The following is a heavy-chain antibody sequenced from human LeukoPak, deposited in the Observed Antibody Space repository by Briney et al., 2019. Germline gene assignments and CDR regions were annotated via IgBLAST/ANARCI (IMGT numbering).Heavy chain of an antibody. V-gene: IGHV1-8*01. CDR2: MNPNSGNT. Sequence: ASVKVSCKASGYTFTSYDNNWVRQATGQGLEWMGWMNPNSGNTGYAQKFQGRVTMTRNTSISTAYMELSSLRSEDTAVYYCARAPRFDWLPRLQYYFDYWGQGTLVTVSS. CDR1: GYTFTSYD. D-gene: IGHD3-9*01. J-gene: IGHJ4*02. CDR3: ARAPRFDWLPRLQYYFDY.